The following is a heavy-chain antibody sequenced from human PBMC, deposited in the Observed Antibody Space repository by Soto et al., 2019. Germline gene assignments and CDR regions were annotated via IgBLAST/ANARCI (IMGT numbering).Heavy chain of an antibody. Sequence: GGSLILSCAASGFTFSSYGMHWVRQAPGKGLEWVAVISYDGSNKYYADSVKGRFTISRDNSKNTLYPQMNSLRAEDTAVYYCAKDRQQLVLYYGMDVWGQGTTVTVSS. J-gene: IGHJ6*02. CDR3: AKDRQQLVLYYGMDV. V-gene: IGHV3-30*18. CDR1: GFTFSSYG. D-gene: IGHD6-13*01. CDR2: ISYDGSNK.